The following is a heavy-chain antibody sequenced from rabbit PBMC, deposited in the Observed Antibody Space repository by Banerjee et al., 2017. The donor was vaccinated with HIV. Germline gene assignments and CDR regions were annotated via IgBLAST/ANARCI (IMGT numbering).Heavy chain of an antibody. CDR2: IDAGSSGST. CDR3: ARSQWLSLNL. V-gene: IGHV1S45*01. D-gene: IGHD4-1*01. Sequence: QEQLEESGGGLVKPEGSLTLTCKASGSDLSGYYYMCWVRQAPGKGLEWIACIDAGSSGSTWYASWAKGRFTISKTSSTTVTLQMTSLTAADTATYFCARSQWLSLNLWGQGTLVTVS. CDR1: GSDLSGYYY. J-gene: IGHJ4*01.